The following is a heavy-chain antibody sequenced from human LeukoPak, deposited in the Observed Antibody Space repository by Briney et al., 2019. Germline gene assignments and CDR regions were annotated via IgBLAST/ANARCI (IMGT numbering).Heavy chain of an antibody. V-gene: IGHV3-11*01. D-gene: IGHD5-12*01. CDR2: ITSSGSAI. CDR3: ATDIVATSGDY. Sequence: GGSLRLSCAASGFTFSDYYMSWIRQAPGKGLEWVAYITSSGSAIYYADSVRGRFTISRDNATNSVFLQMDGLRAEDTAIYYCATDIVATSGDYWGQGTLVIVSS. CDR1: GFTFSDYY. J-gene: IGHJ4*02.